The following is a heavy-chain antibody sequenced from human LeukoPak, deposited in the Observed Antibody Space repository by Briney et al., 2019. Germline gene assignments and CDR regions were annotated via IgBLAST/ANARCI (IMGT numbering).Heavy chain of an antibody. V-gene: IGHV4-34*01. CDR1: GESFSDDH. CDR3: ARGGRDSSANWFDP. D-gene: IGHD3-22*01. J-gene: IGHJ5*02. Sequence: PSETLSLTCAVYGESFSDDHWSWIRQPPGKGLEWIGEINHSGSTNQNPSLKSRVTISVDTSKNQFSLKLSSVTAADTAVYYCARGGRDSSANWFDPWGRGTPVTVSS. CDR2: INHSGST.